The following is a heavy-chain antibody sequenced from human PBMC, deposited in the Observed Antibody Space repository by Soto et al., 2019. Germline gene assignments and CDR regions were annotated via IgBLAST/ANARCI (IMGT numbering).Heavy chain of an antibody. V-gene: IGHV6-1*01. J-gene: IGHJ4*01. Sequence: SQTLSLTCAITGDSVSRNSAGWSWVRQSPSRGLEWLGRTYYRSKWYYEYAVSVRGRITINPDTSKNQYSLQLNSVTPEDTVVYFCARGEQYSGRIFDYWGQGTLVTVSS. CDR1: GDSVSRNSAG. CDR2: TYYRSKWYY. D-gene: IGHD1-26*01. CDR3: ARGEQYSGRIFDY.